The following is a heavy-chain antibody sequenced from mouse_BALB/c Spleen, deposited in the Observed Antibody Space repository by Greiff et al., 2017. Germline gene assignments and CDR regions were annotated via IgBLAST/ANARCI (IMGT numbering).Heavy chain of an antibody. CDR2: IYWDDDK. V-gene: IGHV8-12*01. CDR3: ARRARYYGSSYYAMDY. Sequence: QVTLKVCGPGILQPSQTLSLTCSFSGFSLSTSGMGVSWIRQPSGKGLEWLAHIYWDDDKRYNPSLKSRLTISKDTSSNQVFLKITSVDTADTATYYCARRARYYGSSYYAMDYWGQGTSVTVSS. J-gene: IGHJ4*01. D-gene: IGHD1-1*01. CDR1: GFSLSTSGMG.